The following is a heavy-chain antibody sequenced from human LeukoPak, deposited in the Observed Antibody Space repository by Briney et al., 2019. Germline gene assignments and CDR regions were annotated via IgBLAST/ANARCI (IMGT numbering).Heavy chain of an antibody. D-gene: IGHD5-12*01. CDR1: EYTLTELS. Sequence: ASVKVSCKVSEYTLTELSMHWVRQAPGKGLEWMGGFDPEDGETIYAQEFQGRVTMTEDTSTDTAYMELSSLRSEDTAVYYCATALDIVATPGNYWGQGTLVTVSS. V-gene: IGHV1-24*01. J-gene: IGHJ4*02. CDR2: FDPEDGET. CDR3: ATALDIVATPGNY.